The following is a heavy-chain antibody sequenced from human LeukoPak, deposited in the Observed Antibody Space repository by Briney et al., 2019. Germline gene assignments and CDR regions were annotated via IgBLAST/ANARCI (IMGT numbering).Heavy chain of an antibody. CDR1: GDSISSSKYY. D-gene: IGHD1-1*01. Sequence: KPSETLSLTCTVSGDSISSSKYYWGWIRQSPGKGLEWIGSIYKSGSTFYNPSLKSRVIISVDTSRNQFSLKLSSVTAADTAVYYCARGLNPTCPDYWGQGTLVTVSS. CDR2: IYKSGST. CDR3: ARGLNPTCPDY. V-gene: IGHV4-39*01. J-gene: IGHJ4*02.